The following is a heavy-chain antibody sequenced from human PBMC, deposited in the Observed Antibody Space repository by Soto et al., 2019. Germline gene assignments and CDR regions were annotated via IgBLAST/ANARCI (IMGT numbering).Heavy chain of an antibody. CDR2: INPGGGAT. J-gene: IGHJ5*02. Sequence: ASVKVSCKASGYRFTSYYVRWVRQAPGKGLEWMGRINPGGGATNYSQKFQGRISTSRDTSTTTFYMELNNLRSEDTALYYCARDLSISTRPSWFDPWGQGTLVTVSS. CDR1: GYRFTSYY. CDR3: ARDLSISTRPSWFDP. V-gene: IGHV1-46*01. D-gene: IGHD6-6*01.